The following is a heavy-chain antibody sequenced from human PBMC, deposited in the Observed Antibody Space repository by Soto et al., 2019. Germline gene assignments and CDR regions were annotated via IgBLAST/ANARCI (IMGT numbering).Heavy chain of an antibody. Sequence: GGSLRLPCASSGLTFTTSRRNWVRQVPGNGLEWVSSIRGSGRSIKYADSVKGGFTISRDNATHSLYLQMTTITPADAAVYYCARGVGLMSYYFDAGGEGLLVPL. CDR3: ARGVGLMSYYFDA. J-gene: IGHJ4*02. D-gene: IGHD3-16*01. V-gene: IGHV3-21*01. CDR1: GLTFTTSR. CDR2: IRGSGRSI.